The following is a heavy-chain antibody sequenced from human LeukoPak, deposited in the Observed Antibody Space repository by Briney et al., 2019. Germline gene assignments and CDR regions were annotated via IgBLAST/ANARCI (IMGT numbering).Heavy chain of an antibody. CDR3: AGGWFGEFYFHY. Sequence: GASVKVSCKASGYTVTAYYMHWVRQAPGHGLEGMGWINPNSGGTNHAQKFQRRVTMTRETSISTAYMELSRLRSDDTAVYYCAGGWFGEFYFHYWGQGTRVPVSS. J-gene: IGHJ4*02. D-gene: IGHD3-10*01. CDR1: GYTVTAYY. V-gene: IGHV1-2*02. CDR2: INPNSGGT.